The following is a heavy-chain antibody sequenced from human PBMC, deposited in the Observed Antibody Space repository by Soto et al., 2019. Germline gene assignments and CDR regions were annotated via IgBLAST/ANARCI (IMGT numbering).Heavy chain of an antibody. Sequence: HPGGSLRLSCAASGFTFSSYGMHWVRRAPGKGLEWVAVISYDGSNKYYADSVKGRFTISRDNSKNTLYLQMNSLRAEDTAVYYCAKGPGGAMVSSCPFDYWGQGTLVTVSS. CDR3: AKGPGGAMVSSCPFDY. D-gene: IGHD3-16*01. CDR1: GFTFSSYG. CDR2: ISYDGSNK. J-gene: IGHJ4*02. V-gene: IGHV3-30*18.